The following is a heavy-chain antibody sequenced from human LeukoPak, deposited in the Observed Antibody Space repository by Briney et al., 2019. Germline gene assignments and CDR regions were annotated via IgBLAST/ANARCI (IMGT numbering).Heavy chain of an antibody. Sequence: PGGSLRLSCAASGFAFSSSAMTWVRQSPGKGLEWVSSVSDSGVNTYYAGSVRGRFTVSRDNFKNILYLQMNSLTVEDTAFYYCSKGRGSTLTNIDFWGQGALVTVSS. CDR2: VSDSGVNT. V-gene: IGHV3-23*01. CDR1: GFAFSSSA. D-gene: IGHD4-11*01. J-gene: IGHJ4*02. CDR3: SKGRGSTLTNIDF.